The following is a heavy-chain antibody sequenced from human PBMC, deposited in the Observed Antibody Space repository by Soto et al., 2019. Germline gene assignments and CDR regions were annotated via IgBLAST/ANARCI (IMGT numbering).Heavy chain of an antibody. CDR2: ISGSGGGGRT. Sequence: GGSLRLSCAASGFTFSSYAMSWVRQAPGKGLEWVSVISGSGGGGRTYYADSVKGRFTISRDNSKNTLDLQMNSLRAEDTAVYHCAKGRQWELPIDYWGQGTLVTSPQ. CDR3: AKGRQWELPIDY. J-gene: IGHJ4*02. D-gene: IGHD1-26*01. V-gene: IGHV3-23*01. CDR1: GFTFSSYA.